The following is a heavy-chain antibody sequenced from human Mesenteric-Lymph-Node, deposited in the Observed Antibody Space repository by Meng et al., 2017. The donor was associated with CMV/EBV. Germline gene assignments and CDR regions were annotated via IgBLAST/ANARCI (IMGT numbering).Heavy chain of an antibody. J-gene: IGHJ5*02. CDR1: GFTFSDYY. V-gene: IGHV3-11*04. CDR2: ISSSGSTI. CDR3: ARDLTGTSGWFDP. D-gene: IGHD1-7*01. Sequence: GESLKISCAASGFTFSDYYMSWIRQAPGKGLEWVSYISSSGSTIYYADSVKGRFTISRDNAKNSLYLQMNNLRAEDTAVYYCARDLTGTSGWFDPWGQGTLVTVSS.